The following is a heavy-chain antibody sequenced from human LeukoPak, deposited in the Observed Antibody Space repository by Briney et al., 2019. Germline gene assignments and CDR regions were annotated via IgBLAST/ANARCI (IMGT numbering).Heavy chain of an antibody. V-gene: IGHV1-69*13. J-gene: IGHJ4*02. CDR1: GYTFTSYG. Sequence: ASVKVSCKASGYTFTSYGISWVRQATGQGLEWMGGIIPIFGTANYAQKFQGRVTITADESTSTAYMELSSLRSEDTAVYYCARAGYYDILTGFDYWGQGTLVTVSS. CDR3: ARAGYYDILTGFDY. CDR2: IIPIFGTA. D-gene: IGHD3-9*01.